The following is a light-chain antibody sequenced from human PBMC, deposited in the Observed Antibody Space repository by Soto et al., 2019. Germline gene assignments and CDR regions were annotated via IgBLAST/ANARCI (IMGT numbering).Light chain of an antibody. V-gene: IGKV1-5*01. Sequence: DFQLTQSPPTLSASVGDRVTITCRASQSIRYYLAWYQQMPGKAPKLLIYGASSLQSGVPSRFSGSGSGTEFTLTISSLQPDDFATYFCQHHNSYSQTFGQGTKV. CDR3: QHHNSYSQT. CDR2: GAS. J-gene: IGKJ1*01. CDR1: QSIRYY.